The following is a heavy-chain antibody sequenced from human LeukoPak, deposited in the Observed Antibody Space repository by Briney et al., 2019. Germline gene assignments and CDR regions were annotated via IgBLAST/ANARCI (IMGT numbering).Heavy chain of an antibody. V-gene: IGHV1-2*02. J-gene: IGHJ4*02. CDR3: ARGGNWQQLVEYYFDY. Sequence: ASVMGSCKASGYIFTGYYIHWVRRAPGQGLEWMGWINPNSGVTRYAQKFQGRVTTTRDTSINTAYMEVSRLRSDDTAVYYCARGGNWQQLVEYYFDYWGQGTLVTVSS. D-gene: IGHD6-13*01. CDR1: GYIFTGYY. CDR2: INPNSGVT.